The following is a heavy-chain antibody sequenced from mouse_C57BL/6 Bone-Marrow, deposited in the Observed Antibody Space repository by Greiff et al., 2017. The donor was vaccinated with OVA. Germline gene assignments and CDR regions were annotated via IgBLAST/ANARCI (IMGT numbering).Heavy chain of an antibody. V-gene: IGHV10-1*01. CDR3: VRHKNLDYAMDY. CDR1: GFSFNTYA. J-gene: IGHJ4*01. Sequence: EVKLVESGGGLVQPKGSLKLSCAASGFSFNTYAMNWVRQAPGKGLEWVARIRSKSNNYATYYADSVKDRFTVSRDDSESMLYLQMNNLKTEDTAMYYCVRHKNLDYAMDYWGQGTSVTVSS. CDR2: IRSKSNNYAT.